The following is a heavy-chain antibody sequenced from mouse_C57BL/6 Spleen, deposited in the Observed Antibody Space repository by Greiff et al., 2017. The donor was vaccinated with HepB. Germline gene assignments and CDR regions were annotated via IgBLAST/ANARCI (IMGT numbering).Heavy chain of an antibody. D-gene: IGHD1-1*01. Sequence: VQLQQSGPELVKPGASVKISCKASGYAFSSSWMNWVKQRPGKGLEWIGRIYPGDGDTNYNGKFKGKATLTADKSSCTAYMQLSSLTSEDSAVYFCAREERFYYGSTYYAMDYWGQGTSVTVSS. CDR3: AREERFYYGSTYYAMDY. V-gene: IGHV1-82*01. CDR1: GYAFSSSW. J-gene: IGHJ4*01. CDR2: IYPGDGDT.